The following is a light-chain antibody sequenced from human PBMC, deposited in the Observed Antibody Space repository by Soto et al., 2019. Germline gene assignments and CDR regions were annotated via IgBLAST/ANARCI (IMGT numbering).Light chain of an antibody. CDR1: QGIRND. CDR2: GAT. CDR3: LPHYYIPPT. J-gene: IGKJ1*01. V-gene: IGKV1-6*01. Sequence: AIQMTQSPSSLSASVGDRVTITCRASQGIRNDLDWYQQKPGKAPKLLIYGATSLQTGVPSSFSGSGSGTDFTLTISSLQPEDVFTYYCLPHYYIPPTFGQGTKVEVK.